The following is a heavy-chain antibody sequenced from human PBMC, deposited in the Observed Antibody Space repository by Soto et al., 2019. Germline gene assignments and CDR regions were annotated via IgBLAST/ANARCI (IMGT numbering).Heavy chain of an antibody. CDR3: VRDDGYYRLYDY. CDR2: IYYTGST. J-gene: IGHJ4*02. D-gene: IGHD3-3*01. V-gene: IGHV4-30-4*01. CDR1: GGSISSGDYF. Sequence: QVRLQESGPGLVKPSQTLSLTCTVSGGSISSGDYFWSWVRQPPGKGLEWIGYIYYTGSTSYNPSLKSRITMSVDTSKNQFSLKVSSVTAADTAVYFCVRDDGYYRLYDYWGQGTLVTVSS.